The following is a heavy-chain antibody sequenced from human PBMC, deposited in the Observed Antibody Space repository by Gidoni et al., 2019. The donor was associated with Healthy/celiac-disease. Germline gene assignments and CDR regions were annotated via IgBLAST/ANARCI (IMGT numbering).Heavy chain of an antibody. V-gene: IGHV3-9*01. Sequence: EVQLVESGGGLVQPGRSLRLSCAASGFTFDDYAMHGVRQDPGKGLEWVSGISWNSGSIGYADSVKGQFTSSRDNAKNSLYLQMNSLRAEDTALYYGAKAGVDTIFGVVLNDYWGQGTLVTVSS. CDR1: GFTFDDYA. J-gene: IGHJ4*02. CDR3: AKAGVDTIFGVVLNDY. CDR2: ISWNSGSI. D-gene: IGHD3-3*01.